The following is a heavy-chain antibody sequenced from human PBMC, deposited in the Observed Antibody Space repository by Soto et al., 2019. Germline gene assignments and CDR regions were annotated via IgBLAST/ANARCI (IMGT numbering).Heavy chain of an antibody. V-gene: IGHV3-30*18. CDR3: AKGGRAYCCGDCRYYFDY. CDR2: ISYDGSNK. D-gene: IGHD2-21*02. CDR1: RFTFSGYG. J-gene: IGHJ4*02. Sequence: QVQLVESGGGVVQPGRSLRLSCAASRFTFSGYGMHWVRQAPGKGLEWVAVISYDGSNKFYADSVKGRFTISRDNSKNTLYLQMNRLRAEDPAVYYCAKGGRAYCCGDCRYYFDYWGQGTLVTVSS.